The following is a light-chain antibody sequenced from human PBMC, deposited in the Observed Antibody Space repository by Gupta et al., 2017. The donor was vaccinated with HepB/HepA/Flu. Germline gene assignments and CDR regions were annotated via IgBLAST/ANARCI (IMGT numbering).Light chain of an antibody. CDR3: KAYATTYTYV. Sequence: QSALTQPASVSGSPGKSITISCPGTSSAVGAHNLVSWYQQHPGKAPKLIIYDVFNRPPGVSSRFSGSKSGNTASLTISVLQAEDDADYHCKAYATTYTYVFGTGTKVTVL. J-gene: IGLJ1*01. V-gene: IGLV2-14*03. CDR1: SSAVGAHNL. CDR2: DVF.